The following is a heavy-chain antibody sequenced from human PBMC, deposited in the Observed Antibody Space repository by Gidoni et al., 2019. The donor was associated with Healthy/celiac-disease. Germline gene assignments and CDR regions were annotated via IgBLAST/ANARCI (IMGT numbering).Heavy chain of an antibody. J-gene: IGHJ3*02. CDR2: ITSSGDST. CDR1: DFTFSNYA. CDR3: AKDISSTWHNVFDI. D-gene: IGHD2-2*01. V-gene: IGHV3-23*01. Sequence: EVQLLESAGTLVQPGGSLRPSCAASDFTFSNYAMTWVRQAPGKGLEWVSTITSSGDSTFYVDSVRGRFTISRDNSKNTLYMQMNSLRAEDTAVYHCAKDISSTWHNVFDIWGQGTMVTVSS.